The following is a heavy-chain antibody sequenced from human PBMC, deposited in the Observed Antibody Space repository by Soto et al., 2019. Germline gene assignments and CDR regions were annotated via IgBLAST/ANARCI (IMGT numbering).Heavy chain of an antibody. D-gene: IGHD2-8*01. V-gene: IGHV3-74*01. J-gene: IGHJ4*02. CDR1: GFTLSSYW. CDR3: ARDEVYCTDTNCPRGFDS. CDR2: ISRDGKII. Sequence: GGSLRLSCAASGFTLSSYWMHWVRQVPGKGLVWVSHISRDGKIINYADSVKGRFTISRDDAKNTVYLHMNSLRAEDTAVYYCARDEVYCTDTNCPRGFDSWGQGTLVTVSS.